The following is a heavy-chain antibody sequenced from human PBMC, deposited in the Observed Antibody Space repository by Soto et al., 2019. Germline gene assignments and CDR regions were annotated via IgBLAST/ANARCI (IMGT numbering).Heavy chain of an antibody. D-gene: IGHD3-16*02. CDR1: ESIFNTYG. Sequence: GESLKISCAVPESIFNTYGFNWVRQAPGKGLEWVSYISSTSRFIYYADSVLGRFTISRDNAKSTLHLQMTGLTAADTAVYYCARDDVGRYPSNNFDMWGQGTMVTVSS. CDR2: ISSTSRFI. CDR3: ARDDVGRYPSNNFDM. V-gene: IGHV3-21*01. J-gene: IGHJ3*02.